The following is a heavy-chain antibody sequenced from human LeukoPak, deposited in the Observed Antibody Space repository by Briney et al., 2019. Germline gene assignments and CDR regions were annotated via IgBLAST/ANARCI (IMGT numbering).Heavy chain of an antibody. CDR1: GVTFSRYW. J-gene: IGHJ4*02. V-gene: IGHV3-7*01. CDR2: IKEDGSKK. Sequence: GGSLRLSCVVSGVTFSRYWMSWVRQAPGKGLEWVANIKEDGSKKDYVDSVKGRFTISRDNAKNSLYLELNSLSAEDTAVYYCARDEVGGSYAYWGQGTLVTVSS. CDR3: ARDEVGGSYAY. D-gene: IGHD1-26*01.